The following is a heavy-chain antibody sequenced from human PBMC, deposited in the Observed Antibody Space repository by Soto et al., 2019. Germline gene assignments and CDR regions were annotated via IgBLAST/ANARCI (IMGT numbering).Heavy chain of an antibody. CDR3: AKDIVPIWNSPRFDP. CDR1: GFTFDDYA. Sequence: EVQLVESGGGLVQPGRSLRLSCAASGFTFDDYAMHWVRQAPGKGLEWVSGICWNSGSIGYADSVKGRFTISRDNAKNSLYLQMNSLRAEDTALYYCAKDIVPIWNSPRFDPWGQGTLVTVSS. CDR2: ICWNSGSI. J-gene: IGHJ5*02. D-gene: IGHD1-7*01. V-gene: IGHV3-9*01.